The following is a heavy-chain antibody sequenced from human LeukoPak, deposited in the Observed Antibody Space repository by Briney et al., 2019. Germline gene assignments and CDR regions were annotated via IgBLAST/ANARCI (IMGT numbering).Heavy chain of an antibody. V-gene: IGHV5-51*01. Sequence: GESLQISGQASGYSFNTFMIAGVRQPPGRGLEWIGLVSPTVSETTYTPSFQCQVTISAHKSTSSAYLQWDSLKASDTAIYYFVRHNTCADYWGQGTLVTVSS. CDR2: VSPTVSET. J-gene: IGHJ4*02. CDR3: VRHNTCADY. CDR1: GYSFNTFM. D-gene: IGHD2-2*02.